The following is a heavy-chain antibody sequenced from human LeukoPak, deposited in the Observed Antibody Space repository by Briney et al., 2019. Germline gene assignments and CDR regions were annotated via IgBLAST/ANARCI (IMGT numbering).Heavy chain of an antibody. D-gene: IGHD1-1*01. CDR1: GYTFTSYG. Sequence: ASVKVSCKASGYTFTSYGISWVRQAPGQGLEWMGRIIPILGIANYAQKFQGRVTITADKSTSTAYMELSSLRSEDTAVYYCARDGDSRWLQLYYHGMDAWGQGTTVTVSS. V-gene: IGHV1-69*04. CDR2: IIPILGIA. CDR3: ARDGDSRWLQLYYHGMDA. J-gene: IGHJ6*02.